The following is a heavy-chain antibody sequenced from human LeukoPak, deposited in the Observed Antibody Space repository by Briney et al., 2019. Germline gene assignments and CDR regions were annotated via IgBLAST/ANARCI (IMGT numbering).Heavy chain of an antibody. CDR1: GFTFSSYG. J-gene: IGHJ4*02. CDR2: ISYDGSNK. D-gene: IGHD3-9*01. CDR3: AKPRGIFYDILTPPDY. Sequence: GRSLRLSCAASGFTFSSYGMHWVRQAPGKGLEGVAVISYDGSNKYYADSVKGRFTISRDNSKNTLYLQMNSLRAEDTAVYYCAKPRGIFYDILTPPDYWGQGTLVTVSS. V-gene: IGHV3-30*18.